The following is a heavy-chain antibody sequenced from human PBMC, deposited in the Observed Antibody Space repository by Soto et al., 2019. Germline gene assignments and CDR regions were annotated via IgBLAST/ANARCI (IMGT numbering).Heavy chain of an antibody. Sequence: QITLKESGPTLVKPTQTLTLTCTFSGFSLSTSGVGVGWIRQPPGKALEWLALIYWDDDKRYSPSLKSRLTIPKDTSKNPVVLTMTNMDPVDTATYYCAHSIGTVTTPNWFDPWGQGTLVTVSS. CDR2: IYWDDDK. J-gene: IGHJ5*02. CDR3: AHSIGTVTTPNWFDP. CDR1: GFSLSTSGVG. V-gene: IGHV2-5*02. D-gene: IGHD4-17*01.